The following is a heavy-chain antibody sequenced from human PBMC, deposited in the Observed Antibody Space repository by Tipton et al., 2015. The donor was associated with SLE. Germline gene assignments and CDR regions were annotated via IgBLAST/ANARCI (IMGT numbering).Heavy chain of an antibody. J-gene: IGHJ4*02. V-gene: IGHV4-61*01. CDR1: GGSVRSVSYY. CDR2: IDYRGST. Sequence: TLSLTCTVSGGSVRSVSYYWSWIRQPPGKGLEWIGEIDYRGSTSYNPSLQSRVTMSVDTSKNQFSLKVTSMTAADTGVYYCTRGRQNDFWGQGTLVTVSS. D-gene: IGHD6-6*01. CDR3: TRGRQNDF.